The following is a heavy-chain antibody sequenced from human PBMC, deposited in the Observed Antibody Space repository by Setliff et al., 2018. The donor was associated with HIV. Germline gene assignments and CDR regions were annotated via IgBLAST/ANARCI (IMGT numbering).Heavy chain of an antibody. CDR2: IFYTGRT. Sequence: DSLSLTCTVSGGSIGSSDYYWGWIRQPPGKGLEWIGSIFYTGRTTYNPSLRSRVTISLDTSKTQFSLSLTSVTAADTAMYYCARRGKTENSYVLNWFDPWGQGILVTVSS. V-gene: IGHV4-39*07. CDR1: GGSIGSSDYY. J-gene: IGHJ5*02. CDR3: ARRGKTENSYVLNWFDP. D-gene: IGHD5-18*01.